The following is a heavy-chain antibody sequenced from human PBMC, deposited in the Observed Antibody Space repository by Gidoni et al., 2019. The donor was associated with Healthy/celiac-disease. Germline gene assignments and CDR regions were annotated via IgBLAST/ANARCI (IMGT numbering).Heavy chain of an antibody. CDR3: ARDAYVNGGWYIYYYYGMDV. CDR1: GFTFSSYS. CDR2: ISSSSSYI. D-gene: IGHD6-19*01. V-gene: IGHV3-21*01. J-gene: IGHJ6*02. Sequence: EVQLVESGGGLVKPGGSLRLSCAASGFTFSSYSMNWVRQAPGKGLEWVSSISSSSSYIYYADSVKGRFTISRDNAKNSLYLQMNSLRAEDTAVYYCARDAYVNGGWYIYYYYGMDVWGQGTTVTVSS.